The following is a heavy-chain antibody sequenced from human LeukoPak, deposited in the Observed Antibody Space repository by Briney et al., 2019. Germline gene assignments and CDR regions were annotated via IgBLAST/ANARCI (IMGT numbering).Heavy chain of an antibody. CDR3: ARDTPVAYAFDI. CDR2: INPNSGGT. D-gene: IGHD5-12*01. Sequence: GASVKVSCKASGYTFTGYYMHWVRQDPGQGLEWMGWINPNSGGTNYAQKFQGRVTMTRDTSISTAYMELSRLRSDDTAVYYCARDTPVAYAFDIWGQGTMVSVSS. CDR1: GYTFTGYY. V-gene: IGHV1-2*02. J-gene: IGHJ3*02.